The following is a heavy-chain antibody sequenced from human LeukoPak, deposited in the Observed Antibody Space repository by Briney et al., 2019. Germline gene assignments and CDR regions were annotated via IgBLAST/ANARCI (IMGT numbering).Heavy chain of an antibody. V-gene: IGHV3-48*03. CDR3: ARGDPHADL. J-gene: IGHJ5*02. CDR2: ITISGHTK. Sequence: PGGSLRLSCAASGFDLSTYEMNWVRQAPGKGLEWIADITISGHTKNYADSVKGRFTISRDNARTSLYLQMNSLRVEDTGVYYCARGDPHADLWGQGNLGTVSS. CDR1: GFDLSTYE.